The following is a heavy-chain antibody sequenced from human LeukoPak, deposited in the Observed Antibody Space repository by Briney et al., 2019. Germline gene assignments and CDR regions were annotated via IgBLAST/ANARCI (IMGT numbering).Heavy chain of an antibody. CDR2: IKSKTDGGTT. V-gene: IGHV3-15*01. Sequence: GGSLRLSCAASGFTFSNAWMSWVRQAPGKGLEWVGRIKSKTDGGTTDYAAPVKGRFTISRDDSKNTLYLQMNSLRAEDTAVYYCARPLDFWSGYFIHQPYGMDVWGRGTTVTVSS. D-gene: IGHD3-3*01. CDR1: GFTFSNAW. J-gene: IGHJ6*02. CDR3: ARPLDFWSGYFIHQPYGMDV.